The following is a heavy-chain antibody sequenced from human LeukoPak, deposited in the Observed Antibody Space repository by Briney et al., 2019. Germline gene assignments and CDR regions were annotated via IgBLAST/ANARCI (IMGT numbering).Heavy chain of an antibody. D-gene: IGHD3-10*01. CDR2: IHYSGST. CDR1: GGSISSYY. CDR3: ARTTMVRGTYYMDV. Sequence: SETLSLTCTVSGGSISSYYWSWIRQPPGKGLQWIGCIHYSGSTNYNPSLKSRVTISVDTSKNQFSLKLSSVTAADTAVYYCARTTMVRGTYYMDVWGKGTTVTISS. J-gene: IGHJ6*03. V-gene: IGHV4-59*01.